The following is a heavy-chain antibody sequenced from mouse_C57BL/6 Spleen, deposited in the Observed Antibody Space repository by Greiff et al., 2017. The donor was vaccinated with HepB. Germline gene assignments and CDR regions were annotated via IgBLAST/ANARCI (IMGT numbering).Heavy chain of an antibody. Sequence: VQLQQSGAELVKPGASVKLYCKASGYTFTSYWMHWVKQRPGQGLEWIGMIHPNSGSTNYNEKFKSKATLTVDKSSSTAYMQLSSLTSEDSAVYYCASRGGFDYWDQGTTLTVSS. CDR1: GYTFTSYW. D-gene: IGHD1-1*02. CDR3: ASRGGFDY. V-gene: IGHV1-64*01. J-gene: IGHJ2*01. CDR2: IHPNSGST.